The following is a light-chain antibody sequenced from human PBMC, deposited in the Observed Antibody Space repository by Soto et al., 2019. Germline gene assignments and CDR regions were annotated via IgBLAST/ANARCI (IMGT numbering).Light chain of an antibody. CDR3: QQYQRYPPS. V-gene: IGKV1-16*01. Sequence: DIQMTQSPPSLSASVGDRVTIICQVSEGINIYLAWFQQKPGKAPKSLIYGATSLQRGVPSRFSGSGGDTDFSLTINSLQPEDIATYYCQQYQRYPPSFGGGTKVDIK. J-gene: IGKJ4*01. CDR1: EGINIY. CDR2: GAT.